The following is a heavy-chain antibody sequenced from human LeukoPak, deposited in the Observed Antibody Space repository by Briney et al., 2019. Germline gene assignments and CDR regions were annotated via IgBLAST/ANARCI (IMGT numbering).Heavy chain of an antibody. CDR3: ARERGGSYYDSSGYYGY. CDR2: INPNSGGT. D-gene: IGHD3-22*01. Sequence: ASVKVSCKASGYTFTGFYMHWVRQAPGQGLEWMGRINPNSGGTSYAQKFQGRVTMTRDTSTSTVYMELSSLRSEDTAVYYCARERGGSYYDSSGYYGYWGQGTLVTVSS. V-gene: IGHV1-2*06. CDR1: GYTFTGFY. J-gene: IGHJ4*02.